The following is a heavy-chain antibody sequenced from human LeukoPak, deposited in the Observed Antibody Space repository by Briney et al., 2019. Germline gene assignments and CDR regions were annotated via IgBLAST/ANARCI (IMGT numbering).Heavy chain of an antibody. V-gene: IGHV3-30*02. CDR2: IWNHGGKT. CDR3: AKDRGYCSSTSCYGAYYYGMDV. D-gene: IGHD2-2*01. Sequence: PGGSLRLSCEASGFTFSSYAMSWVRQPPGKGLEWVGIIWNHGGKTTYADSVKGRFTISRDNSKNTLFLQMNSLRGDDTAVYNCAKDRGYCSSTSCYGAYYYGMDVWGQGTTVTVSS. CDR1: GFTFSSYA. J-gene: IGHJ6*02.